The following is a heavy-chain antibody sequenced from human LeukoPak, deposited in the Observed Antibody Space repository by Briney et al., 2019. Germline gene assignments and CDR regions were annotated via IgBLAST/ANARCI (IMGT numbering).Heavy chain of an antibody. CDR2: ISGSGGST. Sequence: GGSLRLSCAASGFTFSSYAMSWVRQAPRKGLEWVSAISGSGGSTYYADSVKGRFTISRDNSKNTLYLQMNSLRAEDTAVYYCAKDFYPKYYGSGSYTYYYMDVWGKGTTVTVSS. CDR3: AKDFYPKYYGSGSYTYYYMDV. CDR1: GFTFSSYA. D-gene: IGHD3-10*01. J-gene: IGHJ6*03. V-gene: IGHV3-23*01.